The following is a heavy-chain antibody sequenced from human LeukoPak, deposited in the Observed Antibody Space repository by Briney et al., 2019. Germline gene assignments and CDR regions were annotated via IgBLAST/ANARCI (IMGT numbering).Heavy chain of an antibody. J-gene: IGHJ4*02. CDR3: ARGSRRLADFHY. V-gene: IGHV4-39*01. Sequence: PSETLSLTCTVSSGSISSYYWSWIRQPPGKGLGWIGTISYSGSTYYNPSLQSRVTISVDTSKNQFSLELSSVTAADTAVYYCARGSRRLADFHYWGQGTLVTVSS. CDR2: ISYSGST. CDR1: SGSISSYY. D-gene: IGHD1-26*01.